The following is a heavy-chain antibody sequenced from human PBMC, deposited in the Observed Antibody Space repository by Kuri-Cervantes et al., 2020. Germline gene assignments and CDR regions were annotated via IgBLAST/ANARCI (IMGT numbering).Heavy chain of an antibody. CDR1: GFTFSSYA. V-gene: IGHV3-23*01. CDR2: ISGSGGST. J-gene: IGHJ4*02. CDR3: AKDPLHYDFWSGYYAGGFDY. D-gene: IGHD3-3*01. Sequence: GESLKISCAASGFTFSSYAMSWVRQAPGKGLEWVSAISGSGGSTYYADSVKGRFTISRDNSKNTLYLQMNSLRAEDTAVYYCAKDPLHYDFWSGYYAGGFDYWGQGTLVTVSS.